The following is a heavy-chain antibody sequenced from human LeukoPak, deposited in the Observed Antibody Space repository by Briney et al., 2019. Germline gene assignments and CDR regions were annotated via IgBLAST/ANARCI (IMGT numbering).Heavy chain of an antibody. D-gene: IGHD1-26*01. CDR2: ISTSSNYI. CDR3: ARDLSGSYYFDY. Sequence: SGGSLRLSSAASGFIFSDYAMNWVRQAPGKGLEWVSYISTSSNYIYYADSVKGRFTISRDNAKNSLDLQMDSLRVEDTAVYYCARDLSGSYYFDYWGQGTLVTVSS. V-gene: IGHV3-21*04. J-gene: IGHJ4*02. CDR1: GFIFSDYA.